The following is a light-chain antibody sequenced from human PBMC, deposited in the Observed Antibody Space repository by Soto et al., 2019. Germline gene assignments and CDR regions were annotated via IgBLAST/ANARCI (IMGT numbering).Light chain of an antibody. V-gene: IGLV2-14*02. CDR1: SDIGNYNL. J-gene: IGLJ1*01. CDR2: EVT. Sequence: QSVVTQPASVSGSPGQSVTISCSGSDIGNYNLVSWYQHLPGRAPKLLIFEVTMRPSGISDRFSGSKSGNTASLTISGLQTQDEADYYCSSFTSAYTFVFGTGTKVTVL. CDR3: SSFTSAYTFV.